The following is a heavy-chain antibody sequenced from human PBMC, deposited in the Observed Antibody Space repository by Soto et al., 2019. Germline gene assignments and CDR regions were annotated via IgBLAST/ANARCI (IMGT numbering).Heavy chain of an antibody. CDR2: IIPILGTT. V-gene: IGHV1-69*01. J-gene: IGHJ5*02. Sequence: QVQLLQSGTELMQPGSSVTISCTPSGGTFVSSAFAWVRQAPGGRIEWMGGIIPILGTTKYAEKFLGRITIRADDSSRTAFLELSSVTVDDTAVYFCAKKNPHGDSNKAWLDPWGQGTLVTVST. CDR3: AKKNPHGDSNKAWLDP. D-gene: IGHD2-8*01. CDR1: GGTFVSSA.